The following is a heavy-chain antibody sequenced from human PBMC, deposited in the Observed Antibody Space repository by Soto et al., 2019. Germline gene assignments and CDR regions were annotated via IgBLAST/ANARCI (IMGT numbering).Heavy chain of an antibody. CDR2: IYYSGST. CDR3: ARRAGYYGSGSYRNYYYYYMDV. V-gene: IGHV4-59*08. D-gene: IGHD3-10*01. CDR1: GGSISSYY. J-gene: IGHJ6*03. Sequence: SETLSLTCTVSGGSISSYYWSWIRQPPGKGLEWIGYIYYSGSTNYNPSLKSRVTISVDTSKNQFSLKLSSVTAADTAVYYCARRAGYYGSGSYRNYYYYYMDVWGKGTTVTVSS.